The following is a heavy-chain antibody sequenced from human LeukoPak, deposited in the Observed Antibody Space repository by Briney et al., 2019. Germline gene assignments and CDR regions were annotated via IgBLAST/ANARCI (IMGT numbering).Heavy chain of an antibody. D-gene: IGHD5-12*01. CDR2: ISGSGGST. Sequence: GGSLRLSCAASGFTFDNFAMHWARQAPGKGLEWVSGISGSGGSTYYADSVKGRFTISRDNSKNTLYLQMNSLRAEDTAVYYCAKDGREWPRSLDYWGQGTLVTVSS. J-gene: IGHJ4*02. V-gene: IGHV3-23*01. CDR1: GFTFDNFA. CDR3: AKDGREWPRSLDY.